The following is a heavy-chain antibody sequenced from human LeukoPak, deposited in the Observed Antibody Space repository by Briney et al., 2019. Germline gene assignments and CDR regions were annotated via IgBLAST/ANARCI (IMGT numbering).Heavy chain of an antibody. CDR2: ISGSSGST. Sequence: GGALRLSCAASGFTFSNAWMSWVRQAPGKGLQPVSSISGSSGSTYYADSVKGRFTISRDNSNNTLYLKMDSLRAEDTAVYYCAKVRTGHYFDYWGQGTLVTVSS. CDR1: GFTFSNAW. D-gene: IGHD3/OR15-3a*01. J-gene: IGHJ4*02. V-gene: IGHV3-23*01. CDR3: AKVRTGHYFDY.